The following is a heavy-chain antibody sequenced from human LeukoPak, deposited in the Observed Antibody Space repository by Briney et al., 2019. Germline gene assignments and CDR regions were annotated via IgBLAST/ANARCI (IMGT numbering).Heavy chain of an antibody. J-gene: IGHJ4*02. CDR3: ATSPTSDSPGY. D-gene: IGHD2-21*02. CDR2: IIPILGTA. CDR1: GGSFSTYA. Sequence: SVKVSCKAYGGSFSTYAISWVRQAPGQGLEWMGGIIPILGTADYAQKFQGRVTITADESTSTAYMELSSLRSEDTAVYYCATSPTSDSPGYWGQGALVTVSS. V-gene: IGHV1-69*13.